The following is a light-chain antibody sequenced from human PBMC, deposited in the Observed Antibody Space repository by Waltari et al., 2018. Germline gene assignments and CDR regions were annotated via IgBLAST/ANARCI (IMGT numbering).Light chain of an antibody. J-gene: IGLJ2*01. CDR3: CSFASRIGV. CDR1: SSDVGSYNF. Sequence: QSALTQPASVSGSPGQSITISCTGTSSDVGSYNFVSWYQQHPGKAPNLIISEVTKRPSAVANRFSGAKYGNTASLTISGLQADDEADYYCCSFASRIGVFGGGTKVTVL. V-gene: IGLV2-23*02. CDR2: EVT.